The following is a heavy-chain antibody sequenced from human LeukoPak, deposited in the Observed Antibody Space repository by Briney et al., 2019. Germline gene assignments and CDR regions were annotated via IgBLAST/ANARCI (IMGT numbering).Heavy chain of an antibody. J-gene: IGHJ4*02. CDR2: ISSSGSTI. D-gene: IGHD3-3*01. V-gene: IGHV3-11*04. Sequence: GGSLRLSCAASGFTFSDYYMSWIRQAPGKGLEWVAYISSSGSTIYYADSVKGRFTISRDNAKNSLYLQVNSLRAEDTAVYYCARDYDFWSGYYQYWGQGTLVTVSS. CDR1: GFTFSDYY. CDR3: ARDYDFWSGYYQY.